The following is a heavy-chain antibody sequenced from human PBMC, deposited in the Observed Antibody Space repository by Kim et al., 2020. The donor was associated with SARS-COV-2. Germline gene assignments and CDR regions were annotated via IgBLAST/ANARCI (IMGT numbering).Heavy chain of an antibody. D-gene: IGHD2-2*01. CDR3: ARANIVVVPAALGLGYYYYCGMDV. Sequence: SDTLSLTCAVYGGSFSGYYWSWIRQPPGKGLEWIGEINHSGSTNYNPSLKSRVTISVDTSKNQFSLKLSSVTAADTAVYYCARANIVVVPAALGLGYYYYCGMDVWGQGTTVSVS. J-gene: IGHJ6*02. CDR2: INHSGST. CDR1: GGSFSGYY. V-gene: IGHV4-34*01.